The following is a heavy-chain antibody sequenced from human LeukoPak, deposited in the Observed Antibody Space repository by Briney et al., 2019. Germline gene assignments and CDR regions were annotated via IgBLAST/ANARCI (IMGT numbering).Heavy chain of an antibody. CDR1: GGSISSSSYY. CDR2: IYYSGST. CDR3: ARDFHGVVYGSASYYTDC. D-gene: IGHD3-10*01. J-gene: IGHJ4*02. V-gene: IGHV4-39*07. Sequence: PSETLSLTCTVSGGSISSSSYYWGWIRQPPGKGLEWIGSIYYSGSTYYKPYLKSRVTISVDTSKNQFSLKLSSVTAADTAVYYCARDFHGVVYGSASYYTDCWGQGTLVTVSS.